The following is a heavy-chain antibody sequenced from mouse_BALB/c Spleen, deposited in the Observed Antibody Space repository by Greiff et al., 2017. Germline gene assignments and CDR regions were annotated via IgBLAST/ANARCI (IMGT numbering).Heavy chain of an antibody. J-gene: IGHJ2*01. Sequence: QVQLKQSGAELVRPGVSVKISCKGSGYTFTDYAMHWVKQSHAKSLEWIGVISTYYGDASYNQKFKGKATMTVDKSSSTAYMELARLTSEDSAIYYCARSGTMYYFDYWGQGTTLTVSS. CDR3: ARSGTMYYFDY. CDR2: ISTYYGDA. V-gene: IGHV1S137*01. D-gene: IGHD1-1*02. CDR1: GYTFTDYA.